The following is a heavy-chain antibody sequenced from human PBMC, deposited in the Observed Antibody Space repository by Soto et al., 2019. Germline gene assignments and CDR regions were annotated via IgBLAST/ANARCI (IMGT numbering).Heavy chain of an antibody. Sequence: ASVKVSCKASGYTFTSYAMHWVRQAPGQRLEWMGWINAGNGNTKYSQKFQGRVTITRDTSASTAYMELSSLRSEDTAVYYCARDQDYGILTGYWGIFDYWGQGTLVTVSS. CDR2: INAGNGNT. CDR3: ARDQDYGILTGYWGIFDY. CDR1: GYTFTSYA. V-gene: IGHV1-3*01. D-gene: IGHD3-9*01. J-gene: IGHJ4*02.